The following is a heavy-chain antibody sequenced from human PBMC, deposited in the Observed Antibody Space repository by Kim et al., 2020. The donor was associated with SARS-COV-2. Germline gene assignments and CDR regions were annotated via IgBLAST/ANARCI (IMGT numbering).Heavy chain of an antibody. J-gene: IGHJ4*02. CDR3: AKADSSGYYSAQNFDY. CDR2: ISGSGGST. V-gene: IGHV3-23*01. D-gene: IGHD3-22*01. Sequence: GGSLRLSCAASGFTFSSYAMSWVRQAPGKGLEWVSAISGSGGSTYYADSVKGRFTISRENSKNTLYLQMNSLRAEDTAVYYCAKADSSGYYSAQNFDYWGQGTLVTVSS. CDR1: GFTFSSYA.